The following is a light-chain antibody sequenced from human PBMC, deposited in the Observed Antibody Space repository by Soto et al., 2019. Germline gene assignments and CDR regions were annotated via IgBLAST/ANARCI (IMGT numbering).Light chain of an antibody. CDR2: GAS. V-gene: IGKV3D-20*02. CDR3: QQRSNWPSIT. Sequence: EIVLTQSPGTLSVSAGERATLSCRASQSVSRNYLAWCQQKPGRGPRLLIYGASSRATGIPDRFSGSGSGTDFTLTISSLEPEDFAVYYCQQRSNWPSITFGQGTRLEIK. J-gene: IGKJ5*01. CDR1: QSVSRNY.